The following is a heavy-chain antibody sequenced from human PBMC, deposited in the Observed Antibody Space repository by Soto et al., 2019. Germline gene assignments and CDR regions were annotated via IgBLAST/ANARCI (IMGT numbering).Heavy chain of an antibody. CDR3: ARQIYDSDTGPNFQYYFDS. D-gene: IGHD3-22*01. CDR1: GYSFAGYW. V-gene: IGHV5-10-1*01. J-gene: IGHJ4*02. Sequence: GESLKISCKGSGYSFAGYWIAWVRQKPGKGLEWMGRIDPSDSQTYYSPSFRGHVTISVTKSITTVFLQWSSLRASDTAMYYCARQIYDSDTGPNFQYYFDSWGQGTPVTVSS. CDR2: IDPSDSQT.